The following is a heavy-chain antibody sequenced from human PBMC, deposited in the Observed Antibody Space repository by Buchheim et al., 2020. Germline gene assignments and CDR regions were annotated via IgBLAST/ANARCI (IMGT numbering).Heavy chain of an antibody. J-gene: IGHJ6*02. Sequence: QVQLVESGGGVVQPGRSLRLSCAASGFTFSSYGMHWVRQAPGKGLGWVPVIWYVGSNKYYADSVRGRFTISRDNSKKTLYLQMNSLRAEDTAVYYCAWSLVGAKGMDVWGQGTT. CDR3: AWSLVGAKGMDV. V-gene: IGHV3-33*01. D-gene: IGHD1-26*01. CDR2: IWYVGSNK. CDR1: GFTFSSYG.